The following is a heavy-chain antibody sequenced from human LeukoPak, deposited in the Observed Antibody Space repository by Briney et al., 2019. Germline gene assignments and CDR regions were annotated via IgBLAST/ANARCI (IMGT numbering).Heavy chain of an antibody. CDR1: GGTFSSYA. V-gene: IGHV1-69*04. Sequence: ASVKVSCKASGGTFSSYAISWVRQAPGQGLEWMGRIIPILGIANYAQKFQGRVTITADKSTSTAYMELSSLRSEDTAVYYCAREGVPSDAFDIWGQGTTVTVSS. D-gene: IGHD3-16*01. J-gene: IGHJ3*02. CDR3: AREGVPSDAFDI. CDR2: IIPILGIA.